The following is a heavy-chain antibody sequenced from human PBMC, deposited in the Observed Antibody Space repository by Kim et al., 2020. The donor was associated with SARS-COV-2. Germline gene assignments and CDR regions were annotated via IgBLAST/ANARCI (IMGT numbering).Heavy chain of an antibody. D-gene: IGHD3-22*01. CDR2: IYYSGST. CDR1: GGSISSSSYY. J-gene: IGHJ4*02. CDR3: ATIDSSGYPGNDY. V-gene: IGHV4-39*01. Sequence: SETLSLTCTVSGGSISSSSYYWGWIRQPPGKGLEWIGSIYYSGSTYYNPSLKSRVTISVDTSKNQFSLKLSSVTAADTAVYYCATIDSSGYPGNDYWGQGTLVTVSS.